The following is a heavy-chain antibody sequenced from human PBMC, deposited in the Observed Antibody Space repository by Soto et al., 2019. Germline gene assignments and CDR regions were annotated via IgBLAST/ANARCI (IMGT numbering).Heavy chain of an antibody. J-gene: IGHJ5*02. Sequence: EVQLVESGGGLVQPGGSLRLSCAASGFTFSSCSMNWVRQAPGKGLEWVSYISNSTIYYADSVKGRFTISRDNAKNSLYLQMNSLRAEDTAVYYCAREGDSSGWYNWFDPWGQGTLVTVSS. V-gene: IGHV3-48*01. D-gene: IGHD3-22*01. CDR1: GFTFSSCS. CDR3: AREGDSSGWYNWFDP. CDR2: ISNSTI.